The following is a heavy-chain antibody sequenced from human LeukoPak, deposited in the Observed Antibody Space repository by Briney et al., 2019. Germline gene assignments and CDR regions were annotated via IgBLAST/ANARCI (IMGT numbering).Heavy chain of an antibody. J-gene: IGHJ4*02. CDR3: ARDPGQFGELFYYFDY. V-gene: IGHV3-33*01. CDR1: GFTFSSYG. CDR2: IWYDGSNK. Sequence: GGSLRLSCAASGFTFSSYGMHWVRQAPGKGLEWVAVIWYDGSNKYYADSVKGRFTISGDNSKNTLYLQMNSLRAEDTAVYYCARDPGQFGELFYYFDYWGQGTLVTVSS. D-gene: IGHD3-10*01.